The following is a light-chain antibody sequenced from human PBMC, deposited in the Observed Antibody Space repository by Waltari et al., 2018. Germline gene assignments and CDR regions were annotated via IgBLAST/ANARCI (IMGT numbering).Light chain of an antibody. CDR1: ALPKQY. CDR2: KDT. Sequence: SYELTQPPSVSVSPGQTARITCSGDALPKQYAFWYQQKPSQAPVLIIEKDTQRPSGIPGRCSGSSSGTTVTMTISGVQAEDEADYYCLSADSSGTSKVFGGGTKLTVL. J-gene: IGLJ3*02. CDR3: LSADSSGTSKV. V-gene: IGLV3-25*03.